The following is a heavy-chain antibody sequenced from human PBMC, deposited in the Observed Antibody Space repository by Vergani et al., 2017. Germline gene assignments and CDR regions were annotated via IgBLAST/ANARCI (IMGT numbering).Heavy chain of an antibody. CDR3: ARRHYEVWGSYRQYYFDY. CDR1: GGSISSSSYY. CDR2: INHSGST. Sequence: QLQLQESGPGLVKPSETLSLTCTVSGGSISSSSYYWGWIRQPPGKGLEWIGEINHSGSTNYNPSLKSRVTISVDTSKNQFSLKLSSVTAADTAVYYCARRHYEVWGSYRQYYFDYWGQGTLVTVSS. V-gene: IGHV4-39*07. D-gene: IGHD3-16*02. J-gene: IGHJ4*02.